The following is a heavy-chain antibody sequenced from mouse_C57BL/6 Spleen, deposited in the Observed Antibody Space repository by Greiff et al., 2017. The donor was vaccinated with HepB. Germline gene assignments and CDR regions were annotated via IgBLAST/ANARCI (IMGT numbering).Heavy chain of an antibody. V-gene: IGHV1-66*01. CDR1: GYSFTSYY. D-gene: IGHD1-1*01. CDR3: ATTVVEGFAY. CDR2: IYPGSGNT. Sequence: QVQLQQSGPELVKPGASVKISCKASGYSFTSYYIHWVKQRPGQGLEWIGWIYPGSGNTKYNEKFKGKATLTADTSSSTAYMQLSSLTSEDSAVYYCATTVVEGFAYWGQGTLVTVSA. J-gene: IGHJ3*01.